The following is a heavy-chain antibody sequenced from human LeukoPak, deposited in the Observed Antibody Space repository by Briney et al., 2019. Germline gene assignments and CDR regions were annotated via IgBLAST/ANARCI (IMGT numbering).Heavy chain of an antibody. V-gene: IGHV4-39*07. CDR2: IYYSGST. CDR1: GGSISSSSYY. Sequence: SETLSLTCTVSGGSISSSSYYWGWIRQPPGKGLEWIGSIYYSGSTYYNPSLKSRVTISVDTSKNQFSLKLSSVTAADTAVYYCARDGSIVGAPGFNWFDPWGQGTLVTVSS. CDR3: ARDGSIVGAPGFNWFDP. J-gene: IGHJ5*02. D-gene: IGHD3-16*02.